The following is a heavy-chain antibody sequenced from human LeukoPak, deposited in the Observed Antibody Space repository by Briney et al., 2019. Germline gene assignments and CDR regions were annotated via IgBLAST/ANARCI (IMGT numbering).Heavy chain of an antibody. Sequence: SQTLSLTCTVSGASISSGGYYWSWIRQPAGKGLEWIGRIYASGSTNYNPSLKSRVIISVDTSKNQFSLKLSSVTAADTAVYYCARDPGGIGTPGYWGQGTLVTVSS. V-gene: IGHV4-61*02. CDR1: GASISSGGYY. CDR3: ARDPGGIGTPGY. J-gene: IGHJ4*02. D-gene: IGHD1-1*01. CDR2: IYASGST.